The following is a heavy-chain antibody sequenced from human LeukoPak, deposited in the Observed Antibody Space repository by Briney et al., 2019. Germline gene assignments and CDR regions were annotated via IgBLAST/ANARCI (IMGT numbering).Heavy chain of an antibody. CDR1: GFTFSSYA. D-gene: IGHD6-19*01. CDR2: ISSSSSYI. CDR3: ARSSSGWFYLDY. J-gene: IGHJ4*02. Sequence: GGSLRLSCAASGFTFSSYAMSWVRQAPGKGLEWVSSISSSSSYIYYADSVKGRFTISRDNAKNSLYLQMNSLRAEDTAVYYCARSSSGWFYLDYWGQGTLVTVSS. V-gene: IGHV3-21*01.